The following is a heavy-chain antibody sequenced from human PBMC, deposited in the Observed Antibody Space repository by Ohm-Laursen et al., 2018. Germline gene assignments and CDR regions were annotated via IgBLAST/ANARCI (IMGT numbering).Heavy chain of an antibody. D-gene: IGHD3-10*01. CDR2: ATGSGRYT. V-gene: IGHV3-23*01. CDR3: TKGLSGGTGHGNWFDP. Sequence: SLRLSCAASGFTFSSYATSWVRQAPGKGLEWVSVATGSGRYTYYRDSVKGRFTISRDNSKNTLYLQMSSLRVEDTAVYYCTKGLSGGTGHGNWFDPWGQGTLVIVSS. CDR1: GFTFSSYA. J-gene: IGHJ5*02.